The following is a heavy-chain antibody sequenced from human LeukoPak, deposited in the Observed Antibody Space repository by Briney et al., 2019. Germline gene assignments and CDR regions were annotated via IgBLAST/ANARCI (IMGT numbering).Heavy chain of an antibody. V-gene: IGHV4-4*07. CDR3: ARMVGLGSGKWFDP. D-gene: IGHD3-10*01. Sequence: SETLSLTCTVSGGSINFYYWSWIRQPAGKGLEWIGRIYSTGSTNYSPSLKSRVTMSVDKSKNQFSLKLSSVTAADTAVYYCARMVGLGSGKWFDPWGQGTLVTVSS. CDR1: GGSINFYY. J-gene: IGHJ5*02. CDR2: IYSTGST.